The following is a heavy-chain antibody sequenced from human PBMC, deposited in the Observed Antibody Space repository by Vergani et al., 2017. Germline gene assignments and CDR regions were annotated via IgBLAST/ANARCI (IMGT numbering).Heavy chain of an antibody. CDR3: AFIGGIVGAQIDY. CDR2: IYYSGRT. D-gene: IGHD1-26*01. V-gene: IGHV4-39*01. Sequence: QLQLQESGPGLVKPSETLSLTCTVSGGSISSSSYYWGWIRQPPGKGLEWIGSIYYSGRTYYNPSLKSRVTISVDTSKNQFSLKLSSVTAADTAVYYCAFIGGIVGAQIDYWGQGTLVTVSS. J-gene: IGHJ4*02. CDR1: GGSISSSSYY.